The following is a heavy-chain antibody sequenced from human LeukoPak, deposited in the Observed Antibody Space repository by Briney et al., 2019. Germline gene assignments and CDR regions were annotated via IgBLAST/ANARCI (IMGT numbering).Heavy chain of an antibody. Sequence: SGGSLRLSCAASGFTFSSYGMHWVRQAPGKGLEWVAVIWYDGSNKYYADSVKGRFTISRDNSKNTLYLQMNSLRAEDTAVYYCARDPIRIAARPGLYYYGMDVWGQGTTVTVSS. J-gene: IGHJ6*02. CDR2: IWYDGSNK. D-gene: IGHD6-6*01. CDR3: ARDPIRIAARPGLYYYGMDV. V-gene: IGHV3-33*08. CDR1: GFTFSSYG.